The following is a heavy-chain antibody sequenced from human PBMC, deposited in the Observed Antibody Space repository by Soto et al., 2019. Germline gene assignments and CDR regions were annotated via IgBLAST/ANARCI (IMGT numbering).Heavy chain of an antibody. J-gene: IGHJ4*01. CDR2: IKQDGSEK. CDR1: GFTFSNYW. V-gene: IGHV3-7*01. CDR3: ARVAYGNGWIFDH. Sequence: GGSLRLSCAASGFTFSNYWMSWVRQAPGQGLEWVANIKQDGSEKYYVDSVKGRFTLSRDNAQNSLQLQMNSLRAEDTAIYFCARVAYGNGWIFDHWGQGTLVTVSS. D-gene: IGHD6-19*01.